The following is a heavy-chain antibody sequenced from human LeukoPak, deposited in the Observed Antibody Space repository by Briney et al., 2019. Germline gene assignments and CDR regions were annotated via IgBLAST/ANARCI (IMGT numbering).Heavy chain of an antibody. D-gene: IGHD7-27*01. CDR1: GGSILTTNW. CDR3: ARGSGYFDY. Sequence: SGTLSLTCAVSGGSILTTNWWSWVRQPPGKGLEGIGEVHLSGTSNYNPSLKSRVSMSIDKSKNQLSLKLTSVNAADTAVYYCARGSGYFDYWGQGTLVTVSS. CDR2: VHLSGTS. J-gene: IGHJ4*02. V-gene: IGHV4-4*02.